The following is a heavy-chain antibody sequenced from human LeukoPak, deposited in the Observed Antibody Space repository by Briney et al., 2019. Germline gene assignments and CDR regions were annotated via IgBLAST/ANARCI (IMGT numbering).Heavy chain of an antibody. J-gene: IGHJ4*02. Sequence: GGSLRLSCSASGFTFITHAIHWVRQAPGKGLGYVSAISNNGDRTYYADSVKGRFTISRDNSKNTLYLQMSSLRAEDTAVYYCVKGACSTTSCHLDYWGQGTLVSVSS. D-gene: IGHD2-2*01. V-gene: IGHV3-64D*06. CDR3: VKGACSTTSCHLDY. CDR2: ISNNGDRT. CDR1: GFTFITHA.